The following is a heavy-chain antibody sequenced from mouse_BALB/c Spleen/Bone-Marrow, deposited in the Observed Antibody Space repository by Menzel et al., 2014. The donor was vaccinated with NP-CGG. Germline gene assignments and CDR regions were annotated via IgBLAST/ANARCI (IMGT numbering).Heavy chain of an antibody. V-gene: IGHV1-63*02. J-gene: IGHJ4*01. Sequence: VQLQQSGAELVRPGTSVKMSCKAAGYTFTNYWIGWVKQRPGHGLEWIGDIYPGAVYTNYNERFKGKATLTADTSSSTAYMQLSRLASEDSAIYYCAIHGEAMDYWGQGTSVTVSS. CDR1: GYTFTNYW. CDR3: AIHGEAMDY. CDR2: IYPGAVYT.